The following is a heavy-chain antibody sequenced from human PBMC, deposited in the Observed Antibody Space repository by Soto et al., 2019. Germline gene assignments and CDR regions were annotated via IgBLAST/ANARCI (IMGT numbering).Heavy chain of an antibody. V-gene: IGHV4-59*01. D-gene: IGHD2-15*01. CDR2: IYYSGSN. Sequence: QVQLQESGPGLVKPSETLSLTCTVSGYSMSSYYWSWIRQPPGTGLEWIGYIYYSGSNTYNPSLRSRFPMSVETSKNQFALRLSSVTAADTAVYYCARAKSSSQTCDHWGQGSQVTVSS. CDR3: ARAKSSSQTCDH. J-gene: IGHJ4*02. CDR1: GYSMSSYY.